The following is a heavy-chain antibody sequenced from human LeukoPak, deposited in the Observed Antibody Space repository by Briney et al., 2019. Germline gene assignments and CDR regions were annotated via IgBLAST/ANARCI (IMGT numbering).Heavy chain of an antibody. CDR2: INPNSGGT. V-gene: IGHV1-2*02. CDR1: GYTFTGYY. Sequence: ASVKVSCKASGYTFTGYYMHWVRQAPGQGLEWMGWINPNSGGTNYAQKFQGRVTMTRDTSISTAYMELSRLRSDDTAVYYCARSIQLWLVAFDYWGQGTLVTVSS. J-gene: IGHJ4*02. CDR3: ARSIQLWLVAFDY. D-gene: IGHD5-18*01.